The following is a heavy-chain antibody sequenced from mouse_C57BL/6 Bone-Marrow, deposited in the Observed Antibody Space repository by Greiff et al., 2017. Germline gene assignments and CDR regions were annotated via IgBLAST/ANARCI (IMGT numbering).Heavy chain of an antibody. D-gene: IGHD4-1*01. CDR2: ISSGSSTI. Sequence: EVKVVESGGGLVKPGGSLKLSCAASGMHWVRQAPEKGLEWVAYISSGSSTIYYADTVKGPFTISRDNAKNTLFLQMTRLRSEDTAMYYCARRLTGTGYFAYWGQGTTLTVSS. J-gene: IGHJ2*01. CDR1: G. CDR3: ARRLTGTGYFAY. V-gene: IGHV5-17*01.